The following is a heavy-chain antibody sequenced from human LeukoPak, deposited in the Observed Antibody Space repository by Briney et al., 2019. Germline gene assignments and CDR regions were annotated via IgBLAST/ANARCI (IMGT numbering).Heavy chain of an antibody. CDR3: ARDLAVTTV. CDR2: ISSSSSTI. CDR1: GFIFSSYG. D-gene: IGHD4-17*01. V-gene: IGHV3-48*02. Sequence: GGSLRLSGAASGFIFSSYGMNWVRQAPGKGLEWVSYISSSSSTIYYADSVKGRFTISRDNAKNSPYLQMNSLRDEDTAVYYCARDLAVTTVWGQGTLVTVSS. J-gene: IGHJ4*02.